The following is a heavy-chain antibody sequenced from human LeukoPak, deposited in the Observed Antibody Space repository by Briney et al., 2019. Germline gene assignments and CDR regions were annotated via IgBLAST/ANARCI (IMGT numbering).Heavy chain of an antibody. V-gene: IGHV1-69*05. D-gene: IGHD6-19*01. CDR3: ARDPRYSSGWYGEFDY. J-gene: IGHJ4*02. CDR1: GGTFSSYA. Sequence: SVKVPCKASGGTFSSYAISWVRQAPGQGLEWMGRIIPIFGTANYAQKFQGRVTITTDESTGTAYMELSSLRSEDTAVYYCARDPRYSSGWYGEFDYWGQGTLVTVSS. CDR2: IIPIFGTA.